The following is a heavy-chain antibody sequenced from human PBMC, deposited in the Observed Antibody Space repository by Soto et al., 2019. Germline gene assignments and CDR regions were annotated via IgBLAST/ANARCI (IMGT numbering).Heavy chain of an antibody. Sequence: QVQLVESGGGVVQPGRSLRLSCAASGFTFSSYAMHWVRQAPGKGLEWVAVISYDGSNKYYADSVKGRFTISRDNSKNTLYLQMNRLRAEDTAVYYCARTYYYGSGSYPYYYYYYGMDVWGQGTTVTVSS. CDR1: GFTFSSYA. D-gene: IGHD3-10*01. V-gene: IGHV3-30-3*01. J-gene: IGHJ6*02. CDR2: ISYDGSNK. CDR3: ARTYYYGSGSYPYYYYYYGMDV.